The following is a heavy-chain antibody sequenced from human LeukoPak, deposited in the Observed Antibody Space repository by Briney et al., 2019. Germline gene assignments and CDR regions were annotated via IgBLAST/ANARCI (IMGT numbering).Heavy chain of an antibody. Sequence: SETLSLTCAVYDGSLSGYYWTWIRQSPGKGLEWIGEINYSGNTNYNRSLKSRVTISADTSKNQFSLSLTSVTAADTAVYYCARRGTAYCRGGNCYSDKYFDYWGQGTQVTVSS. J-gene: IGHJ4*02. CDR1: DGSLSGYY. CDR3: ARRGTAYCRGGNCYSDKYFDY. CDR2: INYSGNT. V-gene: IGHV4-34*01. D-gene: IGHD2-15*01.